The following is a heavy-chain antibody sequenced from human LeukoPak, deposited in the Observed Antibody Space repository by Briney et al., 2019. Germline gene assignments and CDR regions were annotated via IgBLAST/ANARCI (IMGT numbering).Heavy chain of an antibody. D-gene: IGHD2-8*01. V-gene: IGHV4-59*01. Sequence: PSETLSLTCTVSGGSISSYYWSWVRQPPGKGLEWIGYIYYSGSTNYNPSLKSRVTISVDTSKNQFSLKLGSVTAADTAVYYCAREGAGVLYYYGMDVWGQGTTVTVSS. CDR2: IYYSGST. CDR1: GGSISSYY. J-gene: IGHJ6*02. CDR3: AREGAGVLYYYGMDV.